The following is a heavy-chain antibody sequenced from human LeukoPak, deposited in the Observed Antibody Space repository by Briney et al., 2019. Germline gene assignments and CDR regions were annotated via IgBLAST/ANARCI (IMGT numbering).Heavy chain of an antibody. CDR3: ARGIATRDAFDI. CDR2: IYYSGST. D-gene: IGHD6-13*01. V-gene: IGHV4-39*01. Sequence: SETLSLTCTVSGGSISSSSYYWGWIRQPPGKGLEWTGSIYYSGSTYYNPSLKSRVTISVDTSKNQFSLKLSSVTAADTAVYYCARGIATRDAFDIWGQGTMVTVSS. CDR1: GGSISSSSYY. J-gene: IGHJ3*02.